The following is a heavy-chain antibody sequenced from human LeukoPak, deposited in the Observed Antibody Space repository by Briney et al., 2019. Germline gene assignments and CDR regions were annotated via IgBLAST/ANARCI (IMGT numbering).Heavy chain of an antibody. D-gene: IGHD2-15*01. Sequence: GRSLRLSCAASGFTFNSYGMHWVRQAPGKGLEWVAVISYDESYKFYADSVKGRFTISRDNSKNTLYLQMNSLRAEDTAVYYCASGDCGGGSCYAPSYYYYYMDVWGKGTTVTVSS. CDR1: GFTFNSYG. V-gene: IGHV3-30*03. J-gene: IGHJ6*03. CDR3: ASGDCGGGSCYAPSYYYYYMDV. CDR2: ISYDESYK.